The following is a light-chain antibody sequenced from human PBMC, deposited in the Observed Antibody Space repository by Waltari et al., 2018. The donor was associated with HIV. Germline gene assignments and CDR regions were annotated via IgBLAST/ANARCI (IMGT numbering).Light chain of an antibody. CDR1: SSNIGSNT. CDR2: SNN. J-gene: IGLJ3*02. V-gene: IGLV1-44*01. CDR3: ATWDDSLKAWV. Sequence: QSVLTQPPSACGTPGHRVTISCSGSSSNIGSNTVHWYQLLPGTAPTLLIYSNNQRPSGVPDRSSGSKSGPSASLAISGLQSEDEADYYCATWDDSLKAWVFGGGTKLTVL.